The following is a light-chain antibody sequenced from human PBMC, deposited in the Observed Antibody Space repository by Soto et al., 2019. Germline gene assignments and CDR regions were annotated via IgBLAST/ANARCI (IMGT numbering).Light chain of an antibody. J-gene: IGLJ2*01. CDR3: GTWESYLSVGV. CDR1: GSNIGSNS. CDR2: DNN. V-gene: IGLV1-51*01. Sequence: QSVLTQPPSVSAAPGQTVTISCSGSGSNIGSNSVSWYQQVPGTAPKLLLYDNNKRPSGILDRFFGSKSGTSATLGIAGLQTADEADYYCGTWESYLSVGVFGGGTKLTVL.